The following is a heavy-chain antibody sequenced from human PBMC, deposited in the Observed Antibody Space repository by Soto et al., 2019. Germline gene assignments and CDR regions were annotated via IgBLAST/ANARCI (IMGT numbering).Heavy chain of an antibody. CDR1: GDSVSSNSAS. J-gene: IGHJ6*02. Sequence: SHTLSLTCAISGDSVSSNSASWNWIRQSPSRGLEWLGRTYYRSKWYNDYAVSVKSRITINPDTSKNQSSLQLNSVTPEDTAVYYCARLEMSTTPHYYYGMDVWGQGTTVTVYS. V-gene: IGHV6-1*01. D-gene: IGHD1-1*01. CDR3: ARLEMSTTPHYYYGMDV. CDR2: TYYRSKWYN.